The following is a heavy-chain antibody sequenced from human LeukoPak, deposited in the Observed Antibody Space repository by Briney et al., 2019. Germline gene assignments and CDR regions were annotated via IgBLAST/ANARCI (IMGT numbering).Heavy chain of an antibody. CDR2: ISGSGGST. D-gene: IGHD1-26*01. V-gene: IGHV3-23*01. CDR3: ARARGALSY. CDR1: GFTFSSYA. J-gene: IGHJ4*02. Sequence: PGGSLRLSCAASGFTFSSYAMSWVRQAPGKGLEWVSAISGSGGSTYYADSVKGRFTISRDNSKNTLYLQMNSLRPEDTAIYFCARARGALSYWGQGTLITVSS.